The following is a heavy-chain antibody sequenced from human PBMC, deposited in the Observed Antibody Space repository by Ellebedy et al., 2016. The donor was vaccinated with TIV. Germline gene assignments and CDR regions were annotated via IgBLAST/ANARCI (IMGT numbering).Heavy chain of an antibody. CDR1: GCPISSVDYS. CDR3: ARGSARLWFGLDY. D-gene: IGHD3-10*01. CDR2: INQRENT. V-gene: IGHV4-30-2*01. Sequence: SETLSLXXTAPGCPISSVDYSWSWIRQPPGKGLEWIWYINQRENTYYNPSLKSRVTISVDRSKNQFSLKVSSVPAADTAVYYCARGSARLWFGLDYWGQGTLVTVSS. J-gene: IGHJ4*02.